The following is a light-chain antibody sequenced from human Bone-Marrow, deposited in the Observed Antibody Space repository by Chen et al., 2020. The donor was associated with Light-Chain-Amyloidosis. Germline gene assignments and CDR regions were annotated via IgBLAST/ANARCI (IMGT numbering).Light chain of an antibody. Sequence: QSALTQPASVFGSPGQSITIPCTGTSSDVGGNNHVSWYQQHPDTAPKLMIYEVTNRPSWVPDRFSGSKSDNTASLTISGLETEDEADYFCSSYTITNTLVFGSGTRVTVL. CDR2: EVT. CDR3: SSYTITNTLV. V-gene: IGLV2-14*01. CDR1: SSDVGGNNH. J-gene: IGLJ1*01.